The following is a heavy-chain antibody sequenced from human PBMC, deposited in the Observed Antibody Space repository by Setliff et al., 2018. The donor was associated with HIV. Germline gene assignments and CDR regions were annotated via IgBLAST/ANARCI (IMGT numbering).Heavy chain of an antibody. CDR2: VFYSGSA. CDR1: GGSISTTSYY. V-gene: IGHV4-39*01. CDR3: GRLRGLNLEPFDY. D-gene: IGHD1-1*01. J-gene: IGHJ4*02. Sequence: PSETLSLTCTVSGGSISTTSYYWAWIRQPPGKGLEWIGSVFYSGSAYYNASLKSRVTISVDTSKNQFSLNLNSVTAADTAMYYCGRLRGLNLEPFDYWGQGTLVTVSS.